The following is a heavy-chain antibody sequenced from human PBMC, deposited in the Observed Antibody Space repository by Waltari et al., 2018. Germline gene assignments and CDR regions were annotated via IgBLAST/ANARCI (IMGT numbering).Heavy chain of an antibody. J-gene: IGHJ4*02. V-gene: IGHV3-23*01. Sequence: QLLESGGGWIQPGGSLRLSWLASGFTFSNFAISWVRQAPGKGVEWVSGITSGGGDTYYADSVRGRFTISRDNARNRLYLQMNSLRDEDTAVYYCAKEIHTIGRPCFDCWGQGVRVTVSS. CDR1: GFTFSNFA. CDR2: ITSGGGDT. CDR3: AKEIHTIGRPCFDC.